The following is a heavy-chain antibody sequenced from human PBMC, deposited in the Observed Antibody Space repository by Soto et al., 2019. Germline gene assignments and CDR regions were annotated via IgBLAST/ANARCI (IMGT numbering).Heavy chain of an antibody. J-gene: IGHJ4*02. CDR3: ARDRGHHDSTGYYQAPFDY. CDR1: GGSVSSGGYY. D-gene: IGHD3-22*01. Sequence: LSLTCTVSGGSVSSGGYYWSWIRQPPGKGLEWIGYIHDSGSTHYNPSLKSRVTISVDTSKNQFSLKLNSVIAADTAVYYCARDRGHHDSTGYYQAPFDYWGLGSLVTVSS. V-gene: IGHV4-61*08. CDR2: IHDSGST.